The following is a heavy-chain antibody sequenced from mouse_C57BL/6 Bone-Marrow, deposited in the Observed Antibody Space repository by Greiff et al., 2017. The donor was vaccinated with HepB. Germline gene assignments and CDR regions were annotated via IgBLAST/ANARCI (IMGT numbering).Heavy chain of an antibody. Sequence: QVQLQQSGAELVKPGASVKLSCKASGYTFTSYWMQWVKQRPGQGLEWIGEIDPSDSYTNYNQKFKGKATLTVDTSSSTAYMQLSSLTSEDSAVYYCARSRHFDVWGTGTTVTVSS. CDR2: IDPSDSYT. V-gene: IGHV1-50*01. J-gene: IGHJ1*03. CDR3: ARSRHFDV. CDR1: GYTFTSYW.